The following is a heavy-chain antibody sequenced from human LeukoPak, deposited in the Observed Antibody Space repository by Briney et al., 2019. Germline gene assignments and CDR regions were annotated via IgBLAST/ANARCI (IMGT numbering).Heavy chain of an antibody. D-gene: IGHD6-13*01. CDR2: ISYDGSNK. CDR3: AKDISSWYIFDY. J-gene: IGHJ4*02. CDR1: GFTFSSYG. V-gene: IGHV3-30*18. Sequence: GSLRLSCAASGFTFSSYGMHWVRQAPGKGLEWVAVISYDGSNKYYADSVKGRFTISRDNSKNTLYLQMNSLRAEDTAVYYCAKDISSWYIFDYWGQGTLVTVSS.